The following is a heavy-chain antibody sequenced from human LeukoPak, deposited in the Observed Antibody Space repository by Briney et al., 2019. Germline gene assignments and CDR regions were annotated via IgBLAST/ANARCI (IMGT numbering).Heavy chain of an antibody. CDR2: ISAYNGNT. V-gene: IGHV1-18*01. CDR3: ARGDYDSSPYAFDI. Sequence: ASVKVSCKASGYTFTIYGISWVRQAPGQGLEWMGWISAYNGNTNYAQKIQGRVTMTTDTSTSTAYMELRSLRSDDTAVYYCARGDYDSSPYAFDIWGQGTMVTVSS. J-gene: IGHJ3*02. D-gene: IGHD3-22*01. CDR1: GYTFTIYG.